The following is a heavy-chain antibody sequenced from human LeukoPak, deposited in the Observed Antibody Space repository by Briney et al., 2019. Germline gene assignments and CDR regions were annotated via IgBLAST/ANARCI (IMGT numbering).Heavy chain of an antibody. V-gene: IGHV3-48*04. CDR2: ISSSGSPI. CDR1: GFTFSSNS. J-gene: IGHJ4*02. CDR3: ARGSFLITFGGFIG. D-gene: IGHD3-16*02. Sequence: PGGSLRLSCAASGFTFSSNSMNWVRQAPGKGLEWVSYISSSGSPIYYADSVKGRFTVSRDNAKNSLFLQMNSLRAEDTAVYYCARGSFLITFGGFIGWGQGTLVTVSS.